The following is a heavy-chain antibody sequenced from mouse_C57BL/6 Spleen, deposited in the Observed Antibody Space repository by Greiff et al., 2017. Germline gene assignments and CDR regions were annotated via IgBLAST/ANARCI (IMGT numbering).Heavy chain of an antibody. V-gene: IGHV5-17*01. D-gene: IGHD2-4*01. CDR1: GFTFSDYG. Sequence: EVKVVESGGGLVKPGGSLKLSCAASGFTFSDYGMHWVRQAPEKGLEWVAYISSGSSTIYYADTVKGRFTISRDNAKNTLFLQMTSLRSEDTAMYYCARRDYDYDGYYFDYWGQGTTLTVSS. J-gene: IGHJ2*01. CDR2: ISSGSSTI. CDR3: ARRDYDYDGYYFDY.